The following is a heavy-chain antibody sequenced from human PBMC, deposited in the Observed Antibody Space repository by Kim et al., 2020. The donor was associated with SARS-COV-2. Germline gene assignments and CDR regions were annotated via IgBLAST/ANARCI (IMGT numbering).Heavy chain of an antibody. CDR3: AKGARYYDFWSGPHDYFDY. CDR2: ISYDGSNK. J-gene: IGHJ4*02. CDR1: GFTFSSYG. V-gene: IGHV3-30*18. Sequence: GGSLRLSCAASGFTFSSYGMHWVRQAPGKGLEWVAVISYDGSNKYYADSVKGRFTISRDNSKNTLYLQMNSLRAEDTAVYYCAKGARYYDFWSGPHDYFDYWGQGTLVTVSS. D-gene: IGHD3-3*01.